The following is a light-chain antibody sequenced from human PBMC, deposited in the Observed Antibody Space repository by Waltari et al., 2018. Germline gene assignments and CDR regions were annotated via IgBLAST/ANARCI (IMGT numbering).Light chain of an antibody. CDR1: SRDGGDSNS. CDR3: SSESSDKVVL. V-gene: IGLV2-14*03. J-gene: IGLJ3*02. Sequence: QSALTQPASVSGSPGQSVSISCTGTSRDGGDSNSFSWFQDRPGQGPKVIIYDVSDRPSGVPARFSGSKSGNTASLAISGLQAEDEADYYCSSESSDKVVLFGGGTKVTVL. CDR2: DVS.